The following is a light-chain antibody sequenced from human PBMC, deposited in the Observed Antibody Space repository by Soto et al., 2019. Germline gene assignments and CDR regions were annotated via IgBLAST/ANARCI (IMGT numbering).Light chain of an antibody. Sequence: EIVLTQSPGTLSLSPGERATLSCRASQSVSSNSLAWYQQRPGQAPRLLISGASSRATGIPDRFGGSGSGTGFTFTISRLEPEDFAVYYCQQYGSSPRTFGQGTKVEIK. CDR2: GAS. CDR1: QSVSSNS. CDR3: QQYGSSPRT. J-gene: IGKJ1*01. V-gene: IGKV3-20*01.